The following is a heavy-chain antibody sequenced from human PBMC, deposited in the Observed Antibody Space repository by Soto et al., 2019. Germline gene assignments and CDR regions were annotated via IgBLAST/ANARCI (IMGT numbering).Heavy chain of an antibody. CDR3: ARESGVAPATLEYYYFYRDD. V-gene: IGHV1-2*02. CDR2: MNPNSGDT. CDR1: GYRFSDYY. J-gene: IGHJ6*03. Sequence: QVQLVQSGDEVKKPGASVTVSCKASGYRFSDYYLHWVRQAPGQGPEWMGWMNPNSGDTKYAQKFKGRDTMTRNTCVRTAFMELNWLKTDDTAAYYCARESGVAPATLEYYYFYRDDWGIGTTVTVSS. D-gene: IGHD1-26*01.